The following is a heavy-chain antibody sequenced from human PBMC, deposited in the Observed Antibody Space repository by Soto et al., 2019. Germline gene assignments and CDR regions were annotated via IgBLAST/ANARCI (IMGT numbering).Heavy chain of an antibody. CDR1: GFTLSSYS. CDR3: ARETGLRSSGWSYYFDF. Sequence: EVQLVESGGGMVQPGGSLRVSCAASGFTLSSYSMHWVRQAPGKGLEWVSYISGSGGTIYYADSVKGRFTISRDNAKNSLSAQMNSLRDEDTPVYFCARETGLRSSGWSYYFDFWGQGTRVTVSS. V-gene: IGHV3-48*02. D-gene: IGHD6-19*01. J-gene: IGHJ4*02. CDR2: ISGSGGTI.